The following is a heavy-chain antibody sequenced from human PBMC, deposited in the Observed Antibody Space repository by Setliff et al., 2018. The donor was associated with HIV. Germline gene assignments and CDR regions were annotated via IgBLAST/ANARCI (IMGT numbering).Heavy chain of an antibody. CDR3: AKGVAGLQYYYYYMDV. CDR2: ITHSGST. J-gene: IGHJ6*03. Sequence: SETLSLTCAVYGGSFSGYYWTWIRQPPGKGLEWIGEITHSGSTNYNPPLETRVTISVDTSKNQFSLKLSSVTAADTAVYYCAKGVAGLQYYYYYMDVWGKGTTVTVS. D-gene: IGHD6-19*01. CDR1: GGSFSGYY. V-gene: IGHV4-34*01.